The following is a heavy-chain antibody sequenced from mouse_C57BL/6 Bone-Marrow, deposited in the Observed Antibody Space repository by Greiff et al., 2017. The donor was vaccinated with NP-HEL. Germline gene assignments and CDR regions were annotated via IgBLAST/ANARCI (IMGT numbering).Heavy chain of an antibody. J-gene: IGHJ2*01. CDR3: ARGNYYGSPYYFDY. D-gene: IGHD1-1*01. CDR1: GYSFTGYY. CDR2: INPSTGGT. V-gene: IGHV1-42*01. Sequence: VQLQQPGPELVKPGASVKISCKASGYSFTGYYMNWVKQSPEKSLEWIGEINPSTGGTTYNQKFKAKATLTVDKSSSTAYMQLKSLTSEDSAVYYCARGNYYGSPYYFDYWGQGTTLTVSS.